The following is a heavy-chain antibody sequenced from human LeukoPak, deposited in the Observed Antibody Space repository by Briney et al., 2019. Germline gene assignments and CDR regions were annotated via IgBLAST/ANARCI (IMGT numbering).Heavy chain of an antibody. CDR3: ARGYCTNGVCYIVDY. D-gene: IGHD2-8*01. Sequence: ASVKVSCKASGYTFTSYAMHWVRQAPGQRLEWMGWINAGNGNTKYSQEFQGRVTITRDTSASTAYMELGSLRSEDMAVYYCARGYCTNGVCYIVDYWGQGTLVTVSS. V-gene: IGHV1-3*03. CDR1: GYTFTSYA. J-gene: IGHJ4*02. CDR2: INAGNGNT.